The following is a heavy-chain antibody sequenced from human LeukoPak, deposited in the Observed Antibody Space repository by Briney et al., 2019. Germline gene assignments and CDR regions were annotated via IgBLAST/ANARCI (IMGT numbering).Heavy chain of an antibody. CDR1: GGSISSSSYY. V-gene: IGHV4-61*05. J-gene: IGHJ4*02. CDR2: IYYSGTT. Sequence: SETLSLTCTVSGGSISSSSYYWNWIRQPPGKGLEWIGYIYYSGTTNYNPSLKSRVSMSVDTSKNQFSLKLSSVTAADTAVYYCARVKGGMIDYWGQGTLVTVSS. CDR3: ARVKGGMIDY. D-gene: IGHD3-22*01.